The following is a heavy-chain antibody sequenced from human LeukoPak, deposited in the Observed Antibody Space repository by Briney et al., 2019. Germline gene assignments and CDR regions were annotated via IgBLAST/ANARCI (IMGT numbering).Heavy chain of an antibody. V-gene: IGHV3-21*01. CDR1: GFTFSSYS. Sequence: GGSLRLSCAASGFTFSSYSMNWVRQAPGKGLEWVSSISSSSSYIYYADSVKGRFTISRDNAKNSLYLQMNSLRAEDTAVYYCASREGGGYSYGSNWGQGTLVTVSS. D-gene: IGHD5-18*01. CDR2: ISSSSSYI. J-gene: IGHJ4*02. CDR3: ASREGGGYSYGSN.